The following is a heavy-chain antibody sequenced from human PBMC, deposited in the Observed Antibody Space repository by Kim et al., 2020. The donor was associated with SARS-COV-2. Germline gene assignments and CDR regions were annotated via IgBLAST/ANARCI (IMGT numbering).Heavy chain of an antibody. CDR3: ARDGGGRYSSSGDGMDV. CDR2: ISSSSSYI. J-gene: IGHJ6*02. D-gene: IGHD6-13*01. V-gene: IGHV3-21*01. Sequence: GGSLRLSCAASGFTFSSYSMNWVRQAPGKGLEWVSSISSSSSYIYYADSVKGRFTISRDNAKNSLYLQMNSLRAEDTAVYYCARDGGGRYSSSGDGMDVWGQGTTVTVSS. CDR1: GFTFSSYS.